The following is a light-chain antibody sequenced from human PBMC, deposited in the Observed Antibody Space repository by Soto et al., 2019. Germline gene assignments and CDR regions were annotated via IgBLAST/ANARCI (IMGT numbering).Light chain of an antibody. J-gene: IGLJ2*01. CDR3: CSYAGSYILDVI. CDR1: SSDVGGYDY. CDR2: DAS. V-gene: IGLV2-11*01. Sequence: QSALTQPRSVSGSPGQSVTISCTGTSSDVGGYDYVSWYQQHPGKAPKLMIYDASKRPSGVPDRFSGSKSGNTASLTISGLQAEDEADYYCCSYAGSYILDVIFGGGTKLTVL.